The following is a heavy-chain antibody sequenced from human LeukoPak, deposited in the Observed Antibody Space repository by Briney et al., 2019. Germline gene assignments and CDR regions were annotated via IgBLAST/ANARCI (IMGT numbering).Heavy chain of an antibody. Sequence: GGSLRLSCAASGFTFGNYGMSWVRQAPGQGLEWVSGINWNGGSTGYADSVEGRFTISRDNAKNSLYLQMNSLRAEDTAVYYCAELGITMIGGVWGKGTTVTISS. CDR1: GFTFGNYG. J-gene: IGHJ6*04. D-gene: IGHD3-10*02. V-gene: IGHV3-20*04. CDR3: AELGITMIGGV. CDR2: INWNGGST.